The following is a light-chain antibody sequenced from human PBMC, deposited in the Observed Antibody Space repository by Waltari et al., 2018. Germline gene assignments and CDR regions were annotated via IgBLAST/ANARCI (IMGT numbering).Light chain of an antibody. CDR2: IAS. CDR3: HQGYRTPQT. CDR1: QTINKY. Sequence: DIQLTQSPSSLSASLGDTVSITCRANQTINKYLNWYQQKVGQAPKLLIFIASTLRSGVPSRFSGSGPGTEFTLTISGLQHEDFATYYCHQGYRTPQTFGQGTKLEVK. J-gene: IGKJ1*01. V-gene: IGKV1-39*01.